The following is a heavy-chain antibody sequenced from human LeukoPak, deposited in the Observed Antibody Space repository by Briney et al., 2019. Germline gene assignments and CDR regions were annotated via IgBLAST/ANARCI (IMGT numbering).Heavy chain of an antibody. CDR1: GYTFTSYG. V-gene: IGHV1-18*01. J-gene: IGHJ4*02. CDR3: AREYYDFWSGYRMGFDY. Sequence: GASVKVSCKASGYTFTSYGISWVRQAPGQGLEWMGWISAHNGNTNYAQKLQGRVTMTTDTSTSTAYMELRSLRSDDTAVYYCAREYYDFWSGYRMGFDYWGQGTLVTVSS. CDR2: ISAHNGNT. D-gene: IGHD3-3*01.